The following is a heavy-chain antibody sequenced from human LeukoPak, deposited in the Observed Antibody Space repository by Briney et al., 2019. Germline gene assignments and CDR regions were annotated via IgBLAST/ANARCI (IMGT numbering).Heavy chain of an antibody. CDR3: ARERRLTYSSSWYRFDP. J-gene: IGHJ5*02. CDR1: GGSFSGYY. Sequence: SETLSLTCAVYGGSFSGYYGGWIRQPPGKGLEWIGEINHSGSTNYNPSLKSRVTISVDTSKNQFSLKLSSVTAADTAVYYCARERRLTYSSSWYRFDPWGQGTLVTVSS. V-gene: IGHV4-34*01. D-gene: IGHD6-13*01. CDR2: INHSGST.